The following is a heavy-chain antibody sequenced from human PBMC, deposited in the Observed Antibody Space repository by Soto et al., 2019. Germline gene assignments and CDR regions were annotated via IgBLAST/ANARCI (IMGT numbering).Heavy chain of an antibody. CDR3: ARHYKLRPSPSCYR. D-gene: IGHD2-2*01. CDR2: IYYSGST. J-gene: IGHJ4*02. Sequence: SETLSLTCTVSGGPISSYYWSWIRQPPGKGLEWIGYIYYSGSTNYNPSLKSRVTISVDTSKNQFSLKLSSVTAADAAAYSCARHYKLRPSPSCYRWGQETLGTASS. CDR1: GGPISSYY. V-gene: IGHV4-59*08.